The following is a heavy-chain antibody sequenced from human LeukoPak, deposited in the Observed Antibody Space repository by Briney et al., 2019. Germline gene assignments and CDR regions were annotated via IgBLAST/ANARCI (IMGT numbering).Heavy chain of an antibody. CDR3: ARLDYYGSGSYDY. J-gene: IGHJ4*02. CDR1: GFTFSSYE. V-gene: IGHV3-48*03. Sequence: GGSLRLSCAASGFTFSSYEMNWVRQAPGKGLEWVSYISSSGSTIYYADSVKGRFTISRDNAKNSLYLQMNSLRAEDTAVYYCARLDYYGSGSYDYWGQGTLVTVSS. D-gene: IGHD3-10*01. CDR2: ISSSGSTI.